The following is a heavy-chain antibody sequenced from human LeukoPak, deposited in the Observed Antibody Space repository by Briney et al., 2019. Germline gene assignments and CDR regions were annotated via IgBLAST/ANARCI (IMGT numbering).Heavy chain of an antibody. J-gene: IGHJ4*02. CDR3: ARGDTSGWRTPNDDY. CDR1: GYTFTNYG. D-gene: IGHD6-19*01. Sequence: EASVKVSCKASGYTFTNYGISWVRQAPGQGLEWMGWISAYNDNTNYAQKLQGRVTMTTDTSTSTAYMELRSLRSDDTAVYYCARGDTSGWRTPNDDYWGQGTLVTVSS. V-gene: IGHV1-18*01. CDR2: ISAYNDNT.